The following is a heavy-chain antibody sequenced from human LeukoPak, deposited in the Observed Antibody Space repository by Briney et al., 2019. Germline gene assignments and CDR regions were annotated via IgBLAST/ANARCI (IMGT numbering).Heavy chain of an antibody. D-gene: IGHD5-18*01. CDR3: ARERYSYGPVIPMYYYYMDV. V-gene: IGHV4-61*02. CDR2: IYTSGST. J-gene: IGHJ6*03. CDR1: GGSISSGSYY. Sequence: SETLSLTCTVSGGSISSGSYYRSWIRQPAGKGLEWIGRIYTSGSTNYNPSLKSRVTISVDTSKNQFSLKLSSVTAADTAVYYCARERYSYGPVIPMYYYYMDVWGKGTTVTVSS.